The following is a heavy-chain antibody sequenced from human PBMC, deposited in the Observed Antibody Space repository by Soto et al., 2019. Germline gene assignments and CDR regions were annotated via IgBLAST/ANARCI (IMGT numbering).Heavy chain of an antibody. CDR3: AGGLEANRGYYGMDV. D-gene: IGHD2-15*01. CDR2: IPSRSGRT. J-gene: IGHJ6*02. Sequence: GGSLRLSCAASGFTFTSYAMNWVRRAPGTGLEWVSGIPSRSGRTDYAASVKGRFTISRDNSKNTLYLEITNLRVEDSAIYYCAGGLEANRGYYGMDVWGQGTTVTVSS. CDR1: GFTFTSYA. V-gene: IGHV3-23*01.